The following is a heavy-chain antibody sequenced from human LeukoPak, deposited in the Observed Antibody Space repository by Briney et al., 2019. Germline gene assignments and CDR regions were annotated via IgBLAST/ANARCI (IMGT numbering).Heavy chain of an antibody. CDR1: GFTFSSYS. J-gene: IGHJ4*02. CDR3: AKDSRHRIVGTTTFLDY. D-gene: IGHD1-26*01. V-gene: IGHV3-21*01. Sequence: GGSLRLSCAASGFTFSSYSMTWVRQAPGKGLEWVSSISSSSSYIYYTDSVKGRFTISRDNAKNSLYLQMNSLRAEDTAVYYCAKDSRHRIVGTTTFLDYWGQGTLVTVSS. CDR2: ISSSSSYI.